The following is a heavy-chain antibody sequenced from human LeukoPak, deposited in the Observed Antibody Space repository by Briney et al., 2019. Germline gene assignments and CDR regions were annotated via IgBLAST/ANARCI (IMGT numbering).Heavy chain of an antibody. CDR2: IYWDDDK. CDR3: AHGFNYYDSHPIVPFDY. V-gene: IGHV2-5*02. J-gene: IGHJ4*02. D-gene: IGHD3-22*01. Sequence: SGPTLVKPTQTLTLTCTFSGFSLSTSGVGVGWIRQPPGKALQWLAFIYWDDDKRYSPSLKSRLTITKDTSKNQVVLTMTNMDPVDTATYYCAHGFNYYDSHPIVPFDYWGQRTLVTVSS. CDR1: GFSLSTSGVG.